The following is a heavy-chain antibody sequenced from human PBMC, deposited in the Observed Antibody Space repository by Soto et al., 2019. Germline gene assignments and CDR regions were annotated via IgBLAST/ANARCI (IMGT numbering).Heavy chain of an antibody. CDR1: GFTFSSNY. J-gene: IGHJ3*02. CDR3: GRPPHHDRKALDI. D-gene: IGHD3-22*01. V-gene: IGHV3-53*01. CDR2: IYSGGIT. Sequence: PGGSLRLSCAASGFTFSSNYISWVRQAPWKGLEWVSVIYSGGITYYADSVKGRFTISRDNYKNTPYLQLNSLRAEDKAAYYCGRPPHHDRKALDIWGQGTMVTVSS.